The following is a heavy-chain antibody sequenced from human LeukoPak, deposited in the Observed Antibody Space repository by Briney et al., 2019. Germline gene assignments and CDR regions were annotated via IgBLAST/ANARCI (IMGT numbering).Heavy chain of an antibody. D-gene: IGHD3-10*01. CDR1: GGSISSSSYY. CDR3: ARVVPYHNPYGSGSYPPYYFDY. Sequence: SETLSLTCTVSGGSISSSSYYWGWIRQPPGKGLEWIGSIYYSGSTYYNPSLKSRVTISVDTSKNQFSLKLSSVTAADTAVYYCARVVPYHNPYGSGSYPPYYFDYWGQGTLVTVSS. V-gene: IGHV4-39*07. J-gene: IGHJ4*02. CDR2: IYYSGST.